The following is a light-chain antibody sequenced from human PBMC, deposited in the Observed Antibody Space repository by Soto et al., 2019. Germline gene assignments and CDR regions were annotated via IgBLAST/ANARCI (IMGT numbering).Light chain of an antibody. V-gene: IGKV1-8*01. CDR1: KGISSY. J-gene: IGKJ5*01. Sequence: AILMTQSPSSLSASTGDRVTITCRASKGISSYLAWYQQKPGKAPKLLIYAASTLQSGVPSRFSGSGSGTDFTLTISCLQSEDFATYYCQQYYSYPSFGQGTRLEIK. CDR2: AAS. CDR3: QQYYSYPS.